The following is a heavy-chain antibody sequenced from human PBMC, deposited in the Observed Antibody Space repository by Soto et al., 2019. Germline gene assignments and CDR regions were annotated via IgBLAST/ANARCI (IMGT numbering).Heavy chain of an antibody. CDR3: ARGTARGVIGLVDY. Sequence: SETLSLTCAVYGGSFSGYYWSWIRQPPGKGLEWIGEINHSGSTNYNPPLKSRVTISVDTSKNQFSLKLNSVTAADTAVYYCARGTARGVIGLVDYWGQGTLVTVSS. D-gene: IGHD3-10*01. V-gene: IGHV4-34*01. CDR1: GGSFSGYY. CDR2: INHSGST. J-gene: IGHJ4*02.